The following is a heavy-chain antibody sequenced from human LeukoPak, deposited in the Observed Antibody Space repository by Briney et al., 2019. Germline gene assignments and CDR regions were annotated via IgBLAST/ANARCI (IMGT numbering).Heavy chain of an antibody. V-gene: IGHV4-34*01. CDR3: ARGFALDY. J-gene: IGHJ4*02. CDR2: IRHSGST. Sequence: SETLSLTCDVSGGSFNDYYWSWIRQPPGKGLEWIGEIRHSGSTNYNPSLKSRVTISVDTSKNQFSLKLSSVTAADTAVYYCARGFALDYWGQGTLITVSS. CDR1: GGSFNDYY.